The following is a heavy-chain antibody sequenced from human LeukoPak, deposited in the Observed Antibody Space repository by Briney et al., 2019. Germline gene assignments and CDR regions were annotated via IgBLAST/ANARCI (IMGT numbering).Heavy chain of an antibody. D-gene: IGHD6-19*01. J-gene: IGHJ4*02. Sequence: GESLKISCKGSGYSFTSYWIGWVRQMPGKGLEWMGRIDPSDSYTNYSPSFQGHVTISADKSISTAYLQWSSLKASDTAMYYCATPLPGSSGWYSSFDYWGQGTLVTVSS. V-gene: IGHV5-10-1*01. CDR1: GYSFTSYW. CDR3: ATPLPGSSGWYSSFDY. CDR2: IDPSDSYT.